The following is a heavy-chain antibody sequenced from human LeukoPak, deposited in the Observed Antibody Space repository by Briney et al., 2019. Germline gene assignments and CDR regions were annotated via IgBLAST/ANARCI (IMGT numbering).Heavy chain of an antibody. V-gene: IGHV3-74*01. CDR2: INSDGSRT. CDR1: GFSFNTYW. Sequence: GGSLRLSCAASGFSFNTYWMHWVRQAPGRGRVWVSCINSDGSRTNNADSVKGRFTISRDNAKNTLYPQMNSLRVEDTAVYYCARDYSSGWVDYWGQGTLVTVSS. D-gene: IGHD6-19*01. J-gene: IGHJ4*02. CDR3: ARDYSSGWVDY.